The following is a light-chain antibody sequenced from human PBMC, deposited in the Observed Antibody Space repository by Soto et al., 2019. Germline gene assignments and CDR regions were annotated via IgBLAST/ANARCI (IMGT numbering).Light chain of an antibody. V-gene: IGLV2-23*02. J-gene: IGLJ1*01. CDR3: CSYAGSSTYV. Sequence: QSALAQPASVSGSRGQSITISCTGTSSDVGRYNYVSWFQQHPGKVPKLIIYDVSKWPSGVSNRFSGSKSGNTASLTISGLQAEDEADYYCCSYAGSSTYVFGTGTKVTVL. CDR2: DVS. CDR1: SSDVGRYNY.